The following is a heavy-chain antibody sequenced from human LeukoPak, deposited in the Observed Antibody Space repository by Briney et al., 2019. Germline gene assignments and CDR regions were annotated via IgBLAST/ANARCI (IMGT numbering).Heavy chain of an antibody. Sequence: GGSLRLSCAASGFTFSSYAMSWVRQAPGKGLEWVSAISGSGGSTYYADSVKGRFTISRDNSKNTLYLQMNSLRAEDTAVYYCARDTYYYDSSGYALFDYWGQGTLVTVSS. CDR2: ISGSGGST. D-gene: IGHD3-22*01. CDR3: ARDTYYYDSSGYALFDY. V-gene: IGHV3-23*01. J-gene: IGHJ4*02. CDR1: GFTFSSYA.